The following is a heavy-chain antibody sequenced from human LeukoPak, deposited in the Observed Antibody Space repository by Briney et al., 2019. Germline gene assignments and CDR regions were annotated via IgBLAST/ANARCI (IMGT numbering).Heavy chain of an antibody. V-gene: IGHV4-34*01. CDR2: INHSGST. D-gene: IGHD2-2*01. CDR1: GGSFSGYY. J-gene: IGHJ4*02. Sequence: SETLSLTCAVYGGSFSGYYWSWIRQPPGKGLEWIGEINHSGSTNYNPSLKSRVTISVDTSKNQFSLKLSSVTAADTAVYYCARRPRGDIVVVPAATHFDYWGQGTLVTVSS. CDR3: ARRPRGDIVVVPAATHFDY.